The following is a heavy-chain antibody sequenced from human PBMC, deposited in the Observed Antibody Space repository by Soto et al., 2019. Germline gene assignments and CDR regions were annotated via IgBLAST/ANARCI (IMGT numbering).Heavy chain of an antibody. V-gene: IGHV3-23*01. CDR2: ISGSGGST. D-gene: IGHD6-19*01. Sequence: EVQLLESGGGLVQPGGSLRLSCAASGFTFSSYAMNWVRQAAGKGLEWVSVISGSGGSTYYADSVKGRFTISRDNSKNTLYLQMNSLRAEDTAVYYCARRSSGWYFDYWGQGTLVTVSS. CDR3: ARRSSGWYFDY. J-gene: IGHJ4*02. CDR1: GFTFSSYA.